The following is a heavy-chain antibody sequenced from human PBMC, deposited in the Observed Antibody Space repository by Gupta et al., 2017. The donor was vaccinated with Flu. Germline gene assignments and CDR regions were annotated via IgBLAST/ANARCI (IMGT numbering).Heavy chain of an antibody. CDR2: IFGTA. Sequence: IFGTANYAQKFQGRVTITADKSTSTAYMELSSLRSEDTAVYYCARGGRPSVQYYHYGMDVWGQGTTVTVSS. V-gene: IGHV1-69*06. CDR3: ARGGRPSVQYYHYGMDV. J-gene: IGHJ6*02. D-gene: IGHD1-26*01.